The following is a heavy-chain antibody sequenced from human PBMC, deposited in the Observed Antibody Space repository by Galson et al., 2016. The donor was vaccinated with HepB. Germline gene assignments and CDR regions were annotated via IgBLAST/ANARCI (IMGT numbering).Heavy chain of an antibody. Sequence: SVKVSCKASGYTFTTSGISWVRQAPGQGLEWMGWISTYSGNTKYAQKFQGGLTLTTDSSPNTAYMELRSLRFDDTALYYCARDVQYRFDSWGQGTLVTVSS. V-gene: IGHV1-18*01. CDR1: GYTFTTSG. J-gene: IGHJ4*02. D-gene: IGHD2/OR15-2a*01. CDR3: ARDVQYRFDS. CDR2: ISTYSGNT.